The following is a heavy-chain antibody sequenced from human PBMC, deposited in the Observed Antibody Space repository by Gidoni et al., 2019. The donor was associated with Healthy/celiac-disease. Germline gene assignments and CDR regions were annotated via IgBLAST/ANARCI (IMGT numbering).Heavy chain of an antibody. V-gene: IGHV3-23*01. CDR3: ATGDSSGYYSPCLFDP. Sequence: EVQLLESGGGLVQPGGSLRLSCAASGFPFRSSAMNWVRQAPGKGLEWVSAISGSGGSTYYADSVKGRFTISRDNSKNTLYLQMNSLRAEDTAVYYCATGDSSGYYSPCLFDPWGQGTLVTVSS. CDR1: GFPFRSSA. J-gene: IGHJ5*02. D-gene: IGHD3-22*01. CDR2: ISGSGGST.